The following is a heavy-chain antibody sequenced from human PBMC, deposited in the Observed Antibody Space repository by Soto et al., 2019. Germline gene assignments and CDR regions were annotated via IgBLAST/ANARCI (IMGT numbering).Heavy chain of an antibody. J-gene: IGHJ6*02. CDR2: ISSSSSTI. Sequence: EVQLVESGGGLVQPGGSLRLSCEASGFTLSSYSMNWARQAPGQGLEWVSYISSSSSTIYYADSVKGRFTISRDNAKNSLYLQTSRQRDEDTAVYYCAIDNPRSAGWDVWGQGTTVTVSS. CDR3: AIDNPRSAGWDV. CDR1: GFTLSSYS. V-gene: IGHV3-48*02.